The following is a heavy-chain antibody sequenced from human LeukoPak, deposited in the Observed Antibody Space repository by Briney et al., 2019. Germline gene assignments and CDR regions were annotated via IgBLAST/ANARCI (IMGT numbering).Heavy chain of an antibody. CDR1: GFTVSSNY. D-gene: IGHD6-13*01. V-gene: IGHV3-66*02. J-gene: IGHJ5*02. CDR3: ARDYSSRFCFDP. CDR2: IYSGCRT. Sequence: PGGSLRLSCAASGFTVSSNYMSWVRQARGKGLEWVSVIYSGCRTYYADSVNRRFTISLDNSKNTMYLQMNSLRAEDTAVYYCARDYSSRFCFDPWGQGTLVTVSS.